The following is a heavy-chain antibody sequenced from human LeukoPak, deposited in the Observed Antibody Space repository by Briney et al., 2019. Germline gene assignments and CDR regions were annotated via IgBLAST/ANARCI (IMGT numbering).Heavy chain of an antibody. V-gene: IGHV4-30-4*02. CDR1: GGSISSGDYY. CDR3: ARGILTGLDYFDY. D-gene: IGHD3-9*01. J-gene: IGHJ4*02. CDR2: IYYSGST. Sequence: PSETLSLTCTVSGGSISSGDYYWSWIRQPPGKGLEWIGYIYYSGSTYYNPSLKSRVTISIDTSKNQFSPKLSSVTAADTAVYYCARGILTGLDYFDYWGQGILVTVSS.